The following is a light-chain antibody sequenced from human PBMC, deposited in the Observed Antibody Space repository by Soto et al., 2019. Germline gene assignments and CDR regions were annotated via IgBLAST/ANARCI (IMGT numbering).Light chain of an antibody. J-gene: IGKJ3*01. Sequence: VVMTQSPGTLSVSPGESATLSCRASQSVKTNLAWYQQTVGQAPRLLIYGASTRAAGIPARFSASGSGTDFTLTISSLQSEDFAVYYCQQYDNWVTFGPGTKVDFK. V-gene: IGKV3-15*01. CDR2: GAS. CDR1: QSVKTN. CDR3: QQYDNWVT.